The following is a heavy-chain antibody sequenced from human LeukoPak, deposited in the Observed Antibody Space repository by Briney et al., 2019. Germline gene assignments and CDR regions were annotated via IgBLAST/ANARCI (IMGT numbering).Heavy chain of an antibody. CDR1: GFTVSSNY. V-gene: IGHV3-53*01. J-gene: IGHJ6*02. Sequence: GGSLRLSCAASGFTVSSNYMSWVRQAPGKGLEWVSVIYSGGSTYYADSVKGRFTISRDNAKNSLYLQMNSLRAEDTAVYYCAKYCGGDCYGMDVWGQGTTVTVSS. CDR3: AKYCGGDCYGMDV. CDR2: IYSGGST. D-gene: IGHD2-21*01.